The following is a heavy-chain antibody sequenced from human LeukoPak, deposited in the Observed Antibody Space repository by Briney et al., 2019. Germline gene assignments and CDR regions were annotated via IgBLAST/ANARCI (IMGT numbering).Heavy chain of an antibody. D-gene: IGHD3-22*01. Sequence: PSETLSLTCAVYGGSFSGYYWSWIRQPPGKGLERIGEINHSGSTNYNPSLKSRVTISVDTSKNQFSLKLSSVTAADTAVYYCARSSESYDSSGYYSYYFDYWGQGTLVTVSS. CDR3: ARSSESYDSSGYYSYYFDY. J-gene: IGHJ4*02. V-gene: IGHV4-34*01. CDR2: INHSGST. CDR1: GGSFSGYY.